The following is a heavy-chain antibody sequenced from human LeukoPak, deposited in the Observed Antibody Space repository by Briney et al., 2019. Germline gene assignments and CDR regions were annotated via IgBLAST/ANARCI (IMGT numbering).Heavy chain of an antibody. D-gene: IGHD3-22*01. CDR2: IYFGGST. V-gene: IGHV4-39*07. CDR1: GGSISSGRYY. J-gene: IGHJ4*02. CDR3: ARVRYFDSGGYYYDFDY. Sequence: SEILSLTCTISGGSISSGRYYWAWIRQAPGKGLEWIGSIYFGGSTYFNPSLKSRVTISIDTSKNQFSLKLSSVTAADTAVYYCARVRYFDSGGYYYDFDYWGQGTLVTVSA.